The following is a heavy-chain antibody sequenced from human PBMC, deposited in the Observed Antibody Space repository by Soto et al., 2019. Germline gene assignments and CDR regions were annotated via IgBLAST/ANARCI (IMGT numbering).Heavy chain of an antibody. CDR2: IYYSGST. D-gene: IGHD4-17*01. Sequence: QVQLQESGPGLVKPSQTLSLTCTVSGGSISSGDYYWSWIRQPPGKGLEWIGYIYYSGSTYYNPSLKSRVTISVDTSKNQFSLKLSSVTAADTAVYYCARERLVTTTRFRYFDYWGQGTLVTVSS. J-gene: IGHJ4*02. CDR3: ARERLVTTTRFRYFDY. V-gene: IGHV4-30-4*01. CDR1: GGSISSGDYY.